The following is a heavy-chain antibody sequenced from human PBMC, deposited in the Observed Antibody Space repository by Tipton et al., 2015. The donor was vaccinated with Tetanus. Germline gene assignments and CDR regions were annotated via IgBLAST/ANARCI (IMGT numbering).Heavy chain of an antibody. CDR1: GGSMRNYY. V-gene: IGHV4-4*07. CDR2: ISNGNP. J-gene: IGHJ4*01. Sequence: TLSLTCTVSGGSMRNYYWNWIRQPAGKGLEWIGHISNGNPDYSPSLKSRVTLSVDTSKNQFYLELRSVTAADTGVYYCARGITDGYNRRFDYWGRGILVAVSP. D-gene: IGHD5-24*01. CDR3: ARGITDGYNRRFDY.